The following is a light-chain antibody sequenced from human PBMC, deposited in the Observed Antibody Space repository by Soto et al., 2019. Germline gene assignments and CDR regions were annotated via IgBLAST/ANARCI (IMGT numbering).Light chain of an antibody. CDR2: EVS. V-gene: IGLV2-14*01. Sequence: QSALTQPASVSGSPGQSITISCTGTSSDVDAYNYVSWYQQHPGRAPKLLIYEVSNRPSGVSNRFSGSKSDNTASLTISGLQAEDEADYYCSSYTTTVTLYVFGTGTKVTV. CDR1: SSDVDAYNY. J-gene: IGLJ1*01. CDR3: SSYTTTVTLYV.